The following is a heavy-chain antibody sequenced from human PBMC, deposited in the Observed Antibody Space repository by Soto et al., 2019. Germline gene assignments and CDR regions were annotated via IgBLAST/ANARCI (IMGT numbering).Heavy chain of an antibody. J-gene: IGHJ6*02. CDR2: INPNSGGT. V-gene: IGHV1-2*02. Sequence: QVQLVQSGAEVKKPGASVKVSCKASGYTFTGYYMHWVRQVPGQGLEWMGWINPNSGGTNYAQKFQGRVTMTRDTSISTAYMELSRLRSDDTAVYYCARVPYCSSTSCYTRYYYGMDVWGQGTTVTVSS. D-gene: IGHD2-2*02. CDR1: GYTFTGYY. CDR3: ARVPYCSSTSCYTRYYYGMDV.